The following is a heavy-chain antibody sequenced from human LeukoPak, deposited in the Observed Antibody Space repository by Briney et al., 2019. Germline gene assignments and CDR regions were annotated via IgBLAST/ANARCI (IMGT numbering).Heavy chain of an antibody. D-gene: IGHD3-3*01. V-gene: IGHV1-3*01. CDR3: ARPYYDFWSGYTDDAFDI. CDR1: GYAFTSYT. Sequence: ASVKVSCKASGYAFTSYTMHWVRQAPGQRLEWMGWINAGNGNTKYSQKFQGRVTITRDTSASTAYMELSSLRSEDTAVYYCARPYYDFWSGYTDDAFDIWGQGTMVTVSS. CDR2: INAGNGNT. J-gene: IGHJ3*02.